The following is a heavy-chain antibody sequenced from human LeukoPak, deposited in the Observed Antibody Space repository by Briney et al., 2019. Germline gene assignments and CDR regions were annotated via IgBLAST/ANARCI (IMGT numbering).Heavy chain of an antibody. V-gene: IGHV4-59*01. CDR3: AWSPSGYCSGTSCYVAFDI. CDR1: GGSISSYY. J-gene: IGHJ3*02. CDR2: VYYRGNT. Sequence: SETLSLTCTVSGGSISSYYWSWIRQPPGKGLEWIGYVYYRGNTNYNPSLKSRVTMSVDTSKNQFSLELSSLTAADTAVYYCAWSPSGYCSGTSCYVAFDIWGQGTMVTVSA. D-gene: IGHD2-2*01.